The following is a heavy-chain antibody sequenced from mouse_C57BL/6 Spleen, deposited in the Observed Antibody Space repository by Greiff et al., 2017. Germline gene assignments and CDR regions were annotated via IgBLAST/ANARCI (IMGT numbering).Heavy chain of an antibody. CDR3: ARSGSSYGDY. Sequence: VQLQQSGAELVRPGTSVKVSCKASGYAFTNYLIEWVKQRPGQGLEWIGVINPGSGGTNYNEKFKGKATLTADKSSSTAYMQLSSLTSEDSAVYFCARSGSSYGDYWGQGTSVTVSS. J-gene: IGHJ4*01. CDR1: GYAFTNYL. CDR2: INPGSGGT. D-gene: IGHD1-1*01. V-gene: IGHV1-54*01.